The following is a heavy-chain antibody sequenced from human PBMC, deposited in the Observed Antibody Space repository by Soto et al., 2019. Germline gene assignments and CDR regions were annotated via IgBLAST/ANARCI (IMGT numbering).Heavy chain of an antibody. CDR1: GFTVSSNY. J-gene: IGHJ3*02. V-gene: IGHV3-66*01. Sequence: GGSLRLSCAASGFTVSSNYMSWVRQAPGKGLEWVSVIYSGGSTYYADSVKGRFTISRDNSKNTLYLQMNSLRAEDTAVYYCARDLLDDAFDIWGQGTMVTVSS. CDR2: IYSGGST. CDR3: ARDLLDDAFDI. D-gene: IGHD2-21*01.